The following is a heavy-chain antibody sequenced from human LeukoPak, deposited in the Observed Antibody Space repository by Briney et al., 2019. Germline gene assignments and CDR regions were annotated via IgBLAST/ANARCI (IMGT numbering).Heavy chain of an antibody. Sequence: SGTLSLTCTVSGGSLCSSSYYWGWIRQPPGKGLEWIGSLYYSGSTYYNPSLKSRVTISVDTSKNQFSLKLSSMTAADTAVYYCARDLEMATTRGLFDYWGQGTLVTVSS. CDR1: GGSLCSSSYY. V-gene: IGHV4-39*07. CDR2: LYYSGST. J-gene: IGHJ4*02. CDR3: ARDLEMATTRGLFDY. D-gene: IGHD5-24*01.